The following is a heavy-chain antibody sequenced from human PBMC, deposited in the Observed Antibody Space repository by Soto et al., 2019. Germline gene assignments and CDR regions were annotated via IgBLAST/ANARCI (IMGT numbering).Heavy chain of an antibody. CDR2: IYPDDSDT. J-gene: IGHJ1*01. D-gene: IGHD4-17*01. Sequence: HGESLKISCMGSGYSFTNYWIAWVRQMPGKGLEWMGIIYPDDSDTRYSPSFQGQVTISADKSINTAYLQWSSLTASDTAIYYCARHNSPRPHGDYGELQHWGQGTLVTVSS. V-gene: IGHV5-51*01. CDR1: GYSFTNYW. CDR3: ARHNSPRPHGDYGELQH.